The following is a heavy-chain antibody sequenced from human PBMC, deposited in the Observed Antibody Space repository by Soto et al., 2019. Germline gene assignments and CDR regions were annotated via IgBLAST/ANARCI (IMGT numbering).Heavy chain of an antibody. D-gene: IGHD2-2*01. CDR3: SRRAYPSDY. CDR1: GFTVGNNY. J-gene: IGHJ4*02. CDR2: IYSGGTT. Sequence: EVQLVESGGGLVQPGGSLRLSCAVSGFTVGNNYMSWVRQAPGKGLEWVSLIYSGGTTGYADSVKGRFTNSRDSSRNTVYLQMNSVKADDTAVYYCSRRAYPSDYWGQGTLVTVSS. V-gene: IGHV3-66*01.